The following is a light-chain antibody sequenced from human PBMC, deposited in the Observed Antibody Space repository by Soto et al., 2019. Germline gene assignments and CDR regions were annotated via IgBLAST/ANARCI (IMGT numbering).Light chain of an antibody. V-gene: IGKV3-11*01. J-gene: IGKJ1*01. CDR1: QSVSRT. Sequence: EVVLTQSPATLSLSPGERANLSCRTSQSVSRTLAWYQQKSGQAPRLLIYDPSNRATGIPTRFSGSGSGTDFTLTISSLDPEDFAGYYCQQRDNLPQTFGQGTKVEIK. CDR3: QQRDNLPQT. CDR2: DPS.